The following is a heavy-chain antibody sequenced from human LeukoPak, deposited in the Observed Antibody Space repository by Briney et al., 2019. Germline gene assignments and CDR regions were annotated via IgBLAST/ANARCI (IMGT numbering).Heavy chain of an antibody. D-gene: IGHD3-3*01. V-gene: IGHV4-39*07. CDR2: IHYTGST. CDR1: GGSIDRGDYY. CDR3: ARHPVERSLGGVPDWFDP. J-gene: IGHJ5*02. Sequence: PSETLSLTCTVSGGSIDRGDYYWGWVRQPPEKGLECIASIHYTGSTYYDPSLKSRVTLSVDTSKNQFSLNLYSVTAADTAIYYCARHPVERSLGGVPDWFDPWGQGTLVTVSS.